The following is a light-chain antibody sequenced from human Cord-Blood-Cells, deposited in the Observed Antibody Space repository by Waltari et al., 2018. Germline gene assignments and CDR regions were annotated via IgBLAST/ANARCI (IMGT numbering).Light chain of an antibody. V-gene: IGKV1-39*01. CDR3: QQSYSTPLT. CDR1: QSISSY. Sequence: SVGDRVTITCRASQSISSYLNWYQQKPGKAPKLLIYAASSLQSGVPSRFSGSGSGTDFTLTISSLQPEDFATYYCQQSYSTPLTFGGGTKVEIK. CDR2: AAS. J-gene: IGKJ4*01.